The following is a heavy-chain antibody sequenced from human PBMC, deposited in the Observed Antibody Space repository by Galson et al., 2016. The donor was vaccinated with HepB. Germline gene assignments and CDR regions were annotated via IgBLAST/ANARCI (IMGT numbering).Heavy chain of an antibody. V-gene: IGHV3-74*01. CDR1: GFTFSSYW. J-gene: IGHJ3*01. CDR2: INGDGSTT. D-gene: IGHD6-25*01. Sequence: SLRLSCAASGFTFSSYWMYWVRQASGKGPVWVSRINGDGSTTNYADSMKGRFTISRDNAKNTLYLQMNSLGGEDTAMYYCAFGQSSAFGTFDVWGQGTMVTVSS. CDR3: AFGQSSAFGTFDV.